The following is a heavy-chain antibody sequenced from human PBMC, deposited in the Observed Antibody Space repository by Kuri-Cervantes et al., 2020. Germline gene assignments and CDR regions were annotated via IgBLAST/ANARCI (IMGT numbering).Heavy chain of an antibody. CDR3: ARGHYGLDV. CDR2: IRSTSNTI. V-gene: IGHV3-48*04. J-gene: IGHJ6*02. CDR1: GFTFSSYG. Sequence: GGSLRLSCAASGFTFSSYGMHWVRQDPGKGLEWISYIRSTSNTIYYADSVKGRFTISRDNAKNSLYLQMNSLRAEDTAVYYCARGHYGLDVWGQGTTVTVSS.